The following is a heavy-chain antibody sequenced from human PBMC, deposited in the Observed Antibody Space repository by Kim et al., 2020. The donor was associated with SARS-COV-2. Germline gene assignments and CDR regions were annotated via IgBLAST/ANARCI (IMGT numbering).Heavy chain of an antibody. Sequence: SETLSLTCAVYGGSFSGYYWSWIRQPPGKGLEWIGEINHSGSTNYNPSLKSRVTISVDTSKNQFSLKLSSVTAADTAVYYCARVVGATIPLYFDYWGQGTLVTVSS. CDR1: GGSFSGYY. CDR3: ARVVGATIPLYFDY. D-gene: IGHD1-26*01. V-gene: IGHV4-34*01. CDR2: INHSGST. J-gene: IGHJ4*02.